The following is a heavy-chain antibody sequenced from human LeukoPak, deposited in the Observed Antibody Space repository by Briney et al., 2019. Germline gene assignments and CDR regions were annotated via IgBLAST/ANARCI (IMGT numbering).Heavy chain of an antibody. CDR2: IYPGDYDT. D-gene: IGHD1-26*01. Sequence: GESLKISCKGSGYRFSSYWIGWVRQMPGKGLEWMGIIYPGDYDTRYSPSFQGQVTISADKSISTAYLQWGSLKASDTAIYYCARLMVSSGTYWTGFDYWGQGTLVTVSA. CDR1: GYRFSSYW. J-gene: IGHJ4*02. V-gene: IGHV5-51*01. CDR3: ARLMVSSGTYWTGFDY.